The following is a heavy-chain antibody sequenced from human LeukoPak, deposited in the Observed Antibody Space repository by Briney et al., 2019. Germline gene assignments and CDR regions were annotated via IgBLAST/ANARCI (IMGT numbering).Heavy chain of an antibody. J-gene: IGHJ4*02. V-gene: IGHV4-34*01. CDR1: GGSFSGYY. Sequence: PSETLSLTCAVYGGSFSGYYWSWIRQPPGKGLEWIGEINHSGSTNYNPSLKSRVTISVDTSKNQFSLKLSSVTAADTAVYYCARHRRRYSSSSYFDYWGQGTLVTVSS. CDR3: ARHRRRYSSSSYFDY. D-gene: IGHD6-6*01. CDR2: INHSGST.